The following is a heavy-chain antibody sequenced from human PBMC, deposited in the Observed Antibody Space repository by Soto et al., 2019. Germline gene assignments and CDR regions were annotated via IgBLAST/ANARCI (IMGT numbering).Heavy chain of an antibody. J-gene: IGHJ6*02. Sequence: EASVKVSCKASGYTFTSYDINWVRQATGQGLEWMGWMNPNSGNTGYAQKFQGRVTMTRNTSISTAYMELSSLRSEDTAVYYCARGYCGGDCYSPYYYYGMDVWGQGTTVTVSS. CDR3: ARGYCGGDCYSPYYYYGMDV. CDR2: MNPNSGNT. D-gene: IGHD2-21*02. V-gene: IGHV1-8*01. CDR1: GYTFTSYD.